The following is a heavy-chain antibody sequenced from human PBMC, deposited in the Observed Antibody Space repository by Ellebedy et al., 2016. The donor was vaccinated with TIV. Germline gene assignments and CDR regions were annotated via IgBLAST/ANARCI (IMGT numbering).Heavy chain of an antibody. J-gene: IGHJ4*02. D-gene: IGHD6-13*01. CDR3: ARLGVIAAAGASDS. CDR2: ISYSGALM. CDR1: GFTFSSYS. V-gene: IGHV3-21*04. Sequence: GESLKISCAASGFTFSSYSMNWVRQAPGKGLEWVSYISYSGALMYYADSVKGRFTTSRDNAGKSLYLQMNSLRAEDTAVYYCARLGVIAAAGASDSWGQGTLVIVSS.